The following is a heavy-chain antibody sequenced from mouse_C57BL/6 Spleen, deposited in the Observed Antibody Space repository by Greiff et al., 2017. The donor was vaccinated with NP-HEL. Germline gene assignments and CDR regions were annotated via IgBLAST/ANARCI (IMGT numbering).Heavy chain of an antibody. Sequence: EVKLEESGPGLVKPSQSLSLTCSVTGYSITSGYYWNWIRQFPGNKLEWMGYISYDGSNNYNPSLKNRISITRDTSKNQFFLKLNSVTTEDTATYYCARGEGYPYAMDYWGQRTSVTVAS. J-gene: IGHJ4*01. CDR1: GYSITSGYY. CDR2: ISYDGSN. D-gene: IGHD2-2*01. V-gene: IGHV3-6*01. CDR3: ARGEGYPYAMDY.